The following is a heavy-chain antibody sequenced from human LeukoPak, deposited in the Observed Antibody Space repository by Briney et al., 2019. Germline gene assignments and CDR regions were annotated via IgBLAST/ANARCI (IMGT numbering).Heavy chain of an antibody. D-gene: IGHD2-15*01. CDR1: GVSITSSNYY. CDR2: VYYYGST. J-gene: IGHJ5*02. Sequence: SETLSLTCTVSGVSITSSNYYWGWIRQPPGKGLEWIGSVYYYGSTYYNPSLKSRVTISVATSKKQFSLKLNSVTAADTAVYYCARAGAVVDNWFDPWGQGTLVTVSS. V-gene: IGHV4-39*07. CDR3: ARAGAVVDNWFDP.